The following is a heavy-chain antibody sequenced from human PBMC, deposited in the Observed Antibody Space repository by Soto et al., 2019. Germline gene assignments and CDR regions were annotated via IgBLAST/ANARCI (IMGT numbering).Heavy chain of an antibody. Sequence: GGSLRLSCAASGFTFNIYARTWVRQAPGKGLEWVSTTGATGRTTYYSDSVKGRFTVSRDNSKNTLDLQMSNLRAEDTAVYYCATVHNTSRSFDYWGQGTLVTVSS. J-gene: IGHJ4*02. CDR2: TGATGRTT. CDR3: ATVHNTSRSFDY. V-gene: IGHV3-23*01. CDR1: GFTFNIYA. D-gene: IGHD1-20*01.